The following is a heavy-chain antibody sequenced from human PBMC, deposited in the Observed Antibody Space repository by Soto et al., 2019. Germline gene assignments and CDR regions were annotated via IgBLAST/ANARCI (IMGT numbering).Heavy chain of an antibody. CDR3: TRGPRPSSVGTGAF. J-gene: IGHJ4*02. CDR1: GFTFSMYW. D-gene: IGHD3-10*01. CDR2: IRDEGRRS. V-gene: IGHV3-74*01. Sequence: PGGSLRLSCTAFGFTFSMYWIDWVRQVPGKGPECVSRIRDEGRRSDYGDSMKGRFTISRDNAKNTLYLEMHVLRADDTAVYYCTRGPRPSSVGTGAFWGQGTPVTVSS.